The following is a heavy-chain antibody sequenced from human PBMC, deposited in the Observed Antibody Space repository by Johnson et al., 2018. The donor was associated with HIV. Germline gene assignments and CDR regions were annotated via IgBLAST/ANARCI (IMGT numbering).Heavy chain of an antibody. D-gene: IGHD3-10*01. J-gene: IGHJ3*02. Sequence: VQLVESGGGVVQPGRSLRLSCAVSGFTFRTYAMHWVRQAPGKGLEWVSYISSSGSTIYYADSVKGRFTISRDNAKNSLYLQMNSLRAEDTAVYYCARGSGVGAFDIWDQGTMVTVSS. CDR2: ISSSGSTI. CDR3: ARGSGVGAFDI. CDR1: GFTFRTYA. V-gene: IGHV3-48*04.